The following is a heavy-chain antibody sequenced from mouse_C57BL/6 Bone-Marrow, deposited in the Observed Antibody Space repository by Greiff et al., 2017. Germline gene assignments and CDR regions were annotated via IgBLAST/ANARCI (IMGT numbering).Heavy chain of an antibody. CDR1: GYTFTSYW. Sequence: QVQLKQPGAELVKPGASVKLSCKASGYTFTSYWMQWVKQRPGQGLEWIGEIDPADSYTNYNQKFKGKATLTVDTSSSPAYMQLSSLTSEDSAVYYCAREGGWLYYFDYWGQGTTLTVSA. CDR3: AREGGWLYYFDY. V-gene: IGHV1-50*01. CDR2: IDPADSYT. J-gene: IGHJ2*01. D-gene: IGHD2-2*01.